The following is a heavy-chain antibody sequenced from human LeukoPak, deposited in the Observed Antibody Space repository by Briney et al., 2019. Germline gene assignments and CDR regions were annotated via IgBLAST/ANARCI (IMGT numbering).Heavy chain of an antibody. J-gene: IGHJ4*02. Sequence: EGSLRLSCAASGFTFSSYAMSWVRQAPGKGLEWVSAISGSGGSTYYADSVKGRFTISRDNSKNTLYLQMNSLRAEDTAVYYCAKDRVNVEMATITFDYWGQGTLVTVSS. CDR3: AKDRVNVEMATITFDY. D-gene: IGHD5-24*01. CDR2: ISGSGGST. V-gene: IGHV3-23*01. CDR1: GFTFSSYA.